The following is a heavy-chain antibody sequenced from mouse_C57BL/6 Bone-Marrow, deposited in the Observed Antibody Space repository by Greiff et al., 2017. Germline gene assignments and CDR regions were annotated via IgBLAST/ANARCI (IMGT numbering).Heavy chain of an antibody. CDR2: IYPGSGNT. CDR3: ARTYDYDEAMDY. CDR1: GYTFTDYY. Sequence: QVQLQQSGAELVRPGASVKLSCKASGYTFTDYYINWVKQRPGQGLEWIARIYPGSGNTYYNEKFKGKATLTAEKSSSTAYMQLSSLTSEDSAVYFCARTYDYDEAMDYWGQGTSVTGSS. J-gene: IGHJ4*01. V-gene: IGHV1-76*01. D-gene: IGHD2-4*01.